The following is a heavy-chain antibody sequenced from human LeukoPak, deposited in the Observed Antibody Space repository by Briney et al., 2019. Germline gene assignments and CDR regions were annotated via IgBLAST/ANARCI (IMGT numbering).Heavy chain of an antibody. CDR2: IDPSDSYT. CDR1: GYSFTSYW. Sequence: GESLKISCKGSGYSFTSYWISWVRQMPGKGLEWMGRIDPSDSYTNYSPSFQGHVTTSADKSISTAYLQWSSLKASDTAMYYCAIIPLQEDTAPVMGSNDYWGQGTLVTVSS. J-gene: IGHJ4*02. CDR3: AIIPLQEDTAPVMGSNDY. D-gene: IGHD5-18*01. V-gene: IGHV5-10-1*01.